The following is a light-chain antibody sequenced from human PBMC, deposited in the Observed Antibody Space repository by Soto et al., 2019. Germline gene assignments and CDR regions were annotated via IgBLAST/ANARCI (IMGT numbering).Light chain of an antibody. J-gene: IGLJ2*01. CDR1: NSDVGGYDF. CDR3: SSFTVTITVL. CDR2: EVS. V-gene: IGLV2-14*01. Sequence: QSALTQPASVSGSPGQSTTISCIGTNSDVGGYDFVSWYQQHPGKAPKLLIYEVSNRPSGVSNRFSGSKSGNTASLTISGLQAEDEADYYCSSFTVTITVLFGGGTKVTVL.